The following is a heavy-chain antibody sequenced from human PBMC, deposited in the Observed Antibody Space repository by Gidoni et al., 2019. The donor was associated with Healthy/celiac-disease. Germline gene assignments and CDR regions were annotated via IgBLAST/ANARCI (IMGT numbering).Heavy chain of an antibody. Sequence: EVQPVQSGAEVKKPGESLKFSCQGSGYSFTSYWIGWGRQLPGKGLEWMGIIYPGDSDTRNRPSVQGQVTISADKSISTAYLQWSSLKASDTAMYYCARLGRYSSGWYTPGYWGQGTLVTVSS. CDR2: IYPGDSDT. D-gene: IGHD6-19*01. CDR1: GYSFTSYW. J-gene: IGHJ4*02. CDR3: ARLGRYSSGWYTPGY. V-gene: IGHV5-51*01.